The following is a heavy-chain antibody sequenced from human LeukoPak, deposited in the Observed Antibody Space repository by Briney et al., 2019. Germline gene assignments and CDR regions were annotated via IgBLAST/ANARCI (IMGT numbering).Heavy chain of an antibody. D-gene: IGHD6-6*01. CDR3: ARVAWAAEYSSSSDRPPDY. Sequence: SETLSLTCTVSGASISSSTDYWGWIRQPPGKGLEWIANIYYSGSTYYNPSLKSRVTISVDTSKNQFSLKLSSVTAADTAVYYCARVAWAAEYSSSSDRPPDYWGQGTLVTVSS. V-gene: IGHV4-39*07. J-gene: IGHJ4*02. CDR2: IYYSGST. CDR1: GASISSSTDY.